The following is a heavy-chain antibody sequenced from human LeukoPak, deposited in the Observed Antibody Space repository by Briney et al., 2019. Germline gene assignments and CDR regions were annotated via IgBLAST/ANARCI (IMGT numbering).Heavy chain of an antibody. J-gene: IGHJ4*02. CDR1: GGSISNYY. V-gene: IGHV4-59*12. D-gene: IGHD6-19*01. Sequence: SETLSLTCTVSGGSISNYYWSWIRQPPGKGLEWIGYIYYSGSTNYNPSLKSRVTISVDTSKNQFSLKLSSVTAADTAVYYCARRGVAVAGTGRYFDYWGQGTLVTVSS. CDR3: ARRGVAVAGTGRYFDY. CDR2: IYYSGST.